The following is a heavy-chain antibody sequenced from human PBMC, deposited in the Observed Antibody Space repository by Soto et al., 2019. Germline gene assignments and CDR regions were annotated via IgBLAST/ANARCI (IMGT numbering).Heavy chain of an antibody. V-gene: IGHV5-51*01. D-gene: IGHD2-2*01. CDR3: ARPTYCSSTSCSPFDY. CDR1: GYSFNTHW. CDR2: IYPGDSDT. J-gene: IGHJ4*02. Sequence: PGESLKISCKGSGYSFNTHWIAWVRQMPGKGLEWMGIIYPGDSDTRYSPSFQGQVTFSADKSIDTAYLQWSSLEASDTAMYFCARPTYCSSTSCSPFDYWCQGTLVTVSS.